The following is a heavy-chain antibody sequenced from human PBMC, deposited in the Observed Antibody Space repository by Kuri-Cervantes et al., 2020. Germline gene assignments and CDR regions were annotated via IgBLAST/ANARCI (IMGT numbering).Heavy chain of an antibody. CDR2: ISYDGSNK. Sequence: LSLTCAASGFTFSSYGMHWVRQAPGKGLEWVAVISYDGSNKYYTDSVKGRFTISRDDSKNPLYLQMNSLRAEDTALYYCAKVLGPDYGMDVWGQGTTVTVSS. V-gene: IGHV3-30*18. J-gene: IGHJ6*02. CDR1: GFTFSSYG. CDR3: AKVLGPDYGMDV.